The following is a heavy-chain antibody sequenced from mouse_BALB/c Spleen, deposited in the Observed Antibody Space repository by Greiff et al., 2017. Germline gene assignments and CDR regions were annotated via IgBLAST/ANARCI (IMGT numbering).Heavy chain of an antibody. CDR1: GYTFTDYE. CDR3: TRWAMDY. CDR2: IDPETGGT. V-gene: IGHV1-15*01. Sequence: LVESGAELVRPGASVTLSCKASGYTFTDYEMHWVKQTPVHGLEWIGAIDPETGGTAYNQKFKGKATLTADKSSSTAYMELRSLTSEDSAVYYCTRWAMDYWGQGTSVTVSS. J-gene: IGHJ4*01.